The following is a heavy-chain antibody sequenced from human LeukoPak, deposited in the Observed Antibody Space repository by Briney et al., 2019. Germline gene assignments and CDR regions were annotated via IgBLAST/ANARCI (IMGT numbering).Heavy chain of an antibody. CDR2: ISSSSSTI. CDR1: GFTFSSYS. V-gene: IGHV3-48*02. Sequence: PGGSLRLSCAASGFTFSSYSMNWVRQAPGKGLEWVSYISSSSSTIYYADSVKGRFTISRDNAKNSLCLQMNSLRDEDTAVYYCARDGTSCYFSSCYYYYYMDVWGKGTTVTVSS. D-gene: IGHD2-2*01. CDR3: ARDGTSCYFSSCYYYYYMDV. J-gene: IGHJ6*03.